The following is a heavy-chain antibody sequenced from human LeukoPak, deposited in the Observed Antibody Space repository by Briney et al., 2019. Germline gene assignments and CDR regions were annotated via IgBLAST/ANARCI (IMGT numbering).Heavy chain of an antibody. CDR3: ARVGSRHDFWSGYYSGFDY. Sequence: PSETLSLTCTVSGGSISSYYWSWIRQPPGKGLEWIGYIYYSGSTNYNPSLKSRVTISVDTSKNQFSLKLSSVTAADTAVYYCARVGSRHDFWSGYYSGFDYWGQGTLVTVSS. CDR2: IYYSGST. V-gene: IGHV4-59*01. J-gene: IGHJ4*02. CDR1: GGSISSYY. D-gene: IGHD3-3*01.